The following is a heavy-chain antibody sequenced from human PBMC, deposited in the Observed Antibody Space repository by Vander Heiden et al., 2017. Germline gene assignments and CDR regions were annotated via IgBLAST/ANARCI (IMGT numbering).Heavy chain of an antibody. CDR2: ISGSGGST. J-gene: IGHJ4*02. V-gene: IGHV3-23*01. D-gene: IGHD3-3*01. CDR1: GFPFSSYA. CDR3: AKDQEFWSGYYDY. Sequence: EVQLLESGGGLVQPGGSLRLSCAASGFPFSSYAMSWVRQAPGKGLEWVSAISGSGGSTYYADSVKGRFTISRDNSKNTLYLQMNSLRAEDTAVYYCAKDQEFWSGYYDYWGQGTLVTVSS.